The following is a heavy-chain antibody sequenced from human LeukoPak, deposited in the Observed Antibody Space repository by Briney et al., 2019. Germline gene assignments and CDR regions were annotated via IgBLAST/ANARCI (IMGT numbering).Heavy chain of an antibody. D-gene: IGHD6-6*01. CDR2: IIPIFGTA. CDR1: GGPFSSYA. Sequence: SVKVSCKASGGPFSSYAISWVRQAPGQGLEWMGGIIPIFGTANYAQKFQGRVTITADESTSTAYMELSSLRSEDTAVYYCARERGRRSSSSNYYYYYMDVWGKGTTVTVSS. CDR3: ARERGRRSSSSNYYYYYMDV. V-gene: IGHV1-69*13. J-gene: IGHJ6*03.